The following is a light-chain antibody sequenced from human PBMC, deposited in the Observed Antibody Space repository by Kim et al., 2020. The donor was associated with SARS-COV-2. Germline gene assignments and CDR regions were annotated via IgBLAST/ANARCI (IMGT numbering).Light chain of an antibody. Sequence: GRRVTSACTGSSSNIGAGYDVHWYQQLPGTAPKRLIYGNSNRPSGVPDRFSGSKSGTSASLAITGLQAEDEADYYCQSYDSSLSGVFGTGTKVTVL. J-gene: IGLJ1*01. V-gene: IGLV1-40*01. CDR1: SSNIGAGYD. CDR3: QSYDSSLSGV. CDR2: GNS.